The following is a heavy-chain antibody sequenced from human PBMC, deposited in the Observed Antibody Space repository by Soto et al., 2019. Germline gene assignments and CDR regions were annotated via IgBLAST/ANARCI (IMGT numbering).Heavy chain of an antibody. D-gene: IGHD6-13*01. CDR3: HPRNSSIWYAAQTFHY. CDR1: GFTFTYAW. Sequence: GGSLRLSCAASGFTFTYAWMNWVRQAPGKGLEWVGRIKGKNDGETTEYAAPVKGRFTISRDDSKNTLYLQMNSLKTEDTAVYYSHPRNSSIWYAAQTFHYGGQGARATVP. V-gene: IGHV3-15*07. CDR2: IKGKNDGETT. J-gene: IGHJ4*02.